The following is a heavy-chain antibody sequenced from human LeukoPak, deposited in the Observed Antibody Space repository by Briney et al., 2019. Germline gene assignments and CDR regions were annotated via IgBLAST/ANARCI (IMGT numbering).Heavy chain of an antibody. J-gene: IGHJ5*02. V-gene: IGHV3-21*04. D-gene: IGHD2-15*01. CDR2: ISTSSRYI. Sequence: PGGSLRLSCTASGFTFSSDRMNWVGQAPGKGLEGGSAISTSSRYIYYAESVKGRFTISRDNARNTLYMQMNRQRDKDTGVYSCARGADGVSSNSRGWFDLWGQGTLVTVSS. CDR1: GFTFSSDR. CDR3: ARGADGVSSNSRGWFDL.